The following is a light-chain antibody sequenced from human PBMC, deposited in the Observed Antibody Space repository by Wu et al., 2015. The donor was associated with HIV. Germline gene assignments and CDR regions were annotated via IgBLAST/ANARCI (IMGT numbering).Light chain of an antibody. CDR1: QGIRSD. CDR2: AAS. CDR3: LHDHNYPLT. V-gene: IGKV1-6*01. Sequence: AIQMTQSPSSLSASVGDRVTITCRASQGIRSDLGWYQQKPGKAPKLLIYAASSLQSAVPSRFSGSGSGTDFTLTISSLQSEDFATYYCLHDHNYPLTFGQGTKVEVK. J-gene: IGKJ1*01.